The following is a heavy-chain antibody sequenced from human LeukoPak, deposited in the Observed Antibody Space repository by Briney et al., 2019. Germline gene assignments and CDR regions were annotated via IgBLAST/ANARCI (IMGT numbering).Heavy chain of an antibody. CDR2: ISSSSSYI. Sequence: GGSLRLSCAASGFTFSSYSMNWVRQAPGKGLEWVSSISSSSSYIYYADSVKGRFTISRDNAKNSPYLQMNSLRAEDTAVYYCARGIVPRPQSGLDVWGKGTTVTVSS. CDR3: ARGIVPRPQSGLDV. D-gene: IGHD2-8*01. J-gene: IGHJ6*04. V-gene: IGHV3-21*01. CDR1: GFTFSSYS.